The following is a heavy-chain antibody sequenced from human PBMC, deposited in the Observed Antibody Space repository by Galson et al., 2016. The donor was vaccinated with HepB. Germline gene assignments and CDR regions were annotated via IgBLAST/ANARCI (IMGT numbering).Heavy chain of an antibody. Sequence: SLRLSCADSGFTFSDYYMNWIRQAPGKGLEWISYISSRSSTIYYADSVEGRFTISRDNSRNTLYLQMNSLRAEDTAMYYCARNMYGAATNYIGDVFDIWGQGTMVTVSS. J-gene: IGHJ3*02. V-gene: IGHV3-11*01. CDR3: ARNMYGAATNYIGDVFDI. CDR2: ISSRSSTI. D-gene: IGHD3-10*01. CDR1: GFTFSDYY.